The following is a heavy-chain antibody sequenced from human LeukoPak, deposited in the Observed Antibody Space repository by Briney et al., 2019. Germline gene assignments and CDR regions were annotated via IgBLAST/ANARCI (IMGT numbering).Heavy chain of an antibody. J-gene: IGHJ6*02. V-gene: IGHV1-69*10. CDR3: ARVGPHSITMIENYGMDV. Sequence: SVKVSCKASGYTFTSYGIRWVRPAPGQGLEWMGGVFPILGIANYAQKFQGRVTITADKSTSTAYMELSSLRSEDTAVYYCARVGPHSITMIENYGMDVWGQGTTVTVSS. CDR2: VFPILGIA. CDR1: GYTFTSYG. D-gene: IGHD3-22*01.